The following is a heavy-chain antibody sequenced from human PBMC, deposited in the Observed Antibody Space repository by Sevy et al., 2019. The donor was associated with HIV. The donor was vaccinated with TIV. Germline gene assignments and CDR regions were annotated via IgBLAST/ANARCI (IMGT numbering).Heavy chain of an antibody. D-gene: IGHD1-20*01. V-gene: IGHV6-1*01. CDR1: GDNVSSNRAA. Sequence: SQTLSLTCAISGDNVSSNRAAWNWIRQSPSRGLEWLGMTYYRSKWYNDYAVSVKSRITINPDTSKNQFSLQLNSVTPEDTAVYYCARDRDSEEYNPYYYYNGMDVWGQGTTVTVSS. J-gene: IGHJ6*02. CDR2: TYYRSKWYN. CDR3: ARDRDSEEYNPYYYYNGMDV.